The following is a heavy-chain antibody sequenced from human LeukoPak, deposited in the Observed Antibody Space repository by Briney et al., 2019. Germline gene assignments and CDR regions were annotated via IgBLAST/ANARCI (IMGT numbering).Heavy chain of an antibody. CDR1: GYTFSSYD. Sequence: ASVKVSCKASGYTFSSYDIHWVRQASGHGLEWMVWMNPKSAHTGHAQRFQGRVTMTRNASISTAYMELSSLTSEDTAMYYCARGPSYHSKWVGGMWFDPWGQGTLVSVSS. V-gene: IGHV1-8*01. D-gene: IGHD6-19*01. CDR2: MNPKSAHT. J-gene: IGHJ5*02. CDR3: ARGPSYHSKWVGGMWFDP.